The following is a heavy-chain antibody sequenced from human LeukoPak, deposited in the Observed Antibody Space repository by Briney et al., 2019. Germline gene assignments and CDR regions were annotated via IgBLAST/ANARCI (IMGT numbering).Heavy chain of an antibody. D-gene: IGHD2-15*01. CDR3: ARELGGGSCFDY. CDR1: GESFSGNY. Sequence: KASETLSLSCAVYGESFSGNYWSWLRQPPRKGLELFGEINHSGSTYYNPSLKSRVTISVDTSKNQFSLQLSCVTAADTAVYYCARELGGGSCFDYWGQGNLVTVSS. J-gene: IGHJ4*02. CDR2: INHSGST. V-gene: IGHV4-34*01.